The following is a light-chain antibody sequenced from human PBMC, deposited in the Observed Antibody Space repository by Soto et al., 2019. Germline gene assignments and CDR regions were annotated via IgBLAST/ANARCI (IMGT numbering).Light chain of an antibody. CDR2: INSDGSH. J-gene: IGLJ2*01. CDR1: SGHSSYA. CDR3: KTWGSGTVV. V-gene: IGLV4-69*01. Sequence: QSVLTQSPSASASLGASVKLTCTLSSGHSSYAIAWHQQQPEKGPRYLMKINSDGSHSKGDGIPDRFSGSSSGAERYLSISSLQSEDEADYYCKTWGSGTVVFGGGTKLTVL.